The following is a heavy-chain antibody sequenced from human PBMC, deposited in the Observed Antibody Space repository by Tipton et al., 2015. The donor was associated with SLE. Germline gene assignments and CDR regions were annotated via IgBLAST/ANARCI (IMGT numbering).Heavy chain of an antibody. J-gene: IGHJ3*02. D-gene: IGHD3-3*01. CDR1: GGSISTYY. CDR3: ARDRHDFWSGRRDDFDI. V-gene: IGHV4-59*01. Sequence: TLSLTCTVSGGSISTYYWSWIRQPPGKGLEWIGYVSYSGSTNYNPFLKSRVTISVDTSQNQFSLRLSSVTAADTAVYYCARDRHDFWSGRRDDFDIWGQGTMVTVSS. CDR2: VSYSGST.